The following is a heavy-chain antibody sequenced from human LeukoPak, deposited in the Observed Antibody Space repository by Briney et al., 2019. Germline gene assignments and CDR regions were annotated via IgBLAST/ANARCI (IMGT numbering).Heavy chain of an antibody. CDR1: GFTFSSSA. V-gene: IGHV3-23*01. J-gene: IGHJ4*02. D-gene: IGHD6-19*01. Sequence: GGSLRLSCAASGFTFSSSAMSWVRQAPGKELEWVSAISNNGGYTYYADSVQGRFTISGDNSKSTLCLQMNSLRAEDTAVYYCAKDPEGIAVAHFDYWGQGTLVTVSS. CDR3: AKDPEGIAVAHFDY. CDR2: ISNNGGYT.